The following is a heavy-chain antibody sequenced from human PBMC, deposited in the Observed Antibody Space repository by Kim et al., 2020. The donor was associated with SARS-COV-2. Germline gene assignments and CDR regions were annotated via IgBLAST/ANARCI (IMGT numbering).Heavy chain of an antibody. CDR1: GFTFSSYG. Sequence: GGSLRLSCAASGFTFSSYGMHWVRQAPGKGLEWVAVISYDGSNKYYADSVKGRFTISRDNSKNTLYLQMNSLRAEDTAVYYCAKDGAAAAGYDYWGQGTLVTVSS. CDR2: ISYDGSNK. J-gene: IGHJ4*02. CDR3: AKDGAAAAGYDY. V-gene: IGHV3-30*18. D-gene: IGHD6-13*01.